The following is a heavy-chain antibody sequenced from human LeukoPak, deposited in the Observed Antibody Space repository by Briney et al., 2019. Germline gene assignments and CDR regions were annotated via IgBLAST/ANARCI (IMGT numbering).Heavy chain of an antibody. J-gene: IGHJ4*02. CDR1: GYSISSGYY. D-gene: IGHD3-10*01. Sequence: SETLSLTCTVSGYSISSGYYWGWIRQPPGKGLEWIRSTYHSGSTYYNPSLKSRVTISVDTSKNQFSLKLSSVTAADTAVYYCARSYYYGSGSYSHWGQGTLVTVSS. V-gene: IGHV4-38-2*02. CDR3: ARSYYYGSGSYSH. CDR2: TYHSGST.